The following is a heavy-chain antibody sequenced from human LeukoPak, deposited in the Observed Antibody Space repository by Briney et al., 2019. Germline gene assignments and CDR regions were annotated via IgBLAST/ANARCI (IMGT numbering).Heavy chain of an antibody. CDR3: ASLSAAEDY. D-gene: IGHD6-25*01. Sequence: SETLSLTCTVSGGSISSSSYYWGWIRQPPGKGLEWIGSIYYSGSTYYNPSLKSRVTISVDTSKNQFPLKLSSVTAADTAVYYCASLSAAEDYWGQGTLVTVSS. J-gene: IGHJ4*02. CDR1: GGSISSSSYY. CDR2: IYYSGST. V-gene: IGHV4-39*01.